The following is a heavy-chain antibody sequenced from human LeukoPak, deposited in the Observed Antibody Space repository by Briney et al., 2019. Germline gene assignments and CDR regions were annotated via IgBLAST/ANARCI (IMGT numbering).Heavy chain of an antibody. CDR3: ARERSSSWDPFDY. CDR1: GYTFTSYD. J-gene: IGHJ4*02. CDR2: MNPNSGNT. Sequence: ASVKVSCKASGYTFTSYDINWVRQATGQGLEWMGWMNPNSGNTGYVQKFQGRVTMTRNTSISTAYMELSSLRSEDTAVYYCARERSSSWDPFDYWGQGTLVTVSS. V-gene: IGHV1-8*01. D-gene: IGHD6-13*01.